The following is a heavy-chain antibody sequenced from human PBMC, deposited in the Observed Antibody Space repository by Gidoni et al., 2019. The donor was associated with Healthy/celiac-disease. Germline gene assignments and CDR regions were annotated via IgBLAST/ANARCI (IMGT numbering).Heavy chain of an antibody. V-gene: IGHV4-61*02. J-gene: IGHJ1*01. D-gene: IGHD3-10*01. CDR1: GGSISSGSYY. CDR2: LYTSGST. Sequence: QVQLQESGPGLVKPSQTLSLPCTVSGGSISSGSYYWSWIRQPAGKGLEWIGRLYTSGSTNYNPSLKSRVTISVDTSKNQFSLKLSSVTAADTAVYYCAKDYGSGSPFQHWGQGTLVTVSS. CDR3: AKDYGSGSPFQH.